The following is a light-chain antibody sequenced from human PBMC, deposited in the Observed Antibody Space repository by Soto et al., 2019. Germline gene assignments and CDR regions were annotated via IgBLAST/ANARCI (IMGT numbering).Light chain of an antibody. CDR2: DAS. J-gene: IGKJ5*01. V-gene: IGKV3-11*01. CDR3: QQRSNWPPVIT. CDR1: QSFSSY. Sequence: EVVLTQSPATLSLSPGERATLSCRASQSFSSYLAWYQQKTGQAPRLLIYDASKRATGIPARFSGRGSGTYFTLTISSLEPEDFAVYYCQQRSNWPPVITFGQGTRLEIK.